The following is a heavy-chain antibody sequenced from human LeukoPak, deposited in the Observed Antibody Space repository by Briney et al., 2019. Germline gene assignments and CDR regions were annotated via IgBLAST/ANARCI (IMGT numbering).Heavy chain of an antibody. V-gene: IGHV4-30-4*07. J-gene: IGHJ4*02. CDR1: GGSISSGGYS. Sequence: SEALSLTCAVSGGSISSGGYSWSWIRQPPGKGLEWIGYIYYSGSTYYNPSLKSRVTISVDTSKNQFSLKLSSVTAADTAVYYCASIAAAAPFDYWGQGTLVTVSS. CDR2: IYYSGST. D-gene: IGHD6-13*01. CDR3: ASIAAAAPFDY.